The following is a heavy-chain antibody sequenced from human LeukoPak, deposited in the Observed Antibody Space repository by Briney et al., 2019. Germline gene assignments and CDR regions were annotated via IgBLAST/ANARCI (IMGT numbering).Heavy chain of an antibody. CDR3: TRRVAITGTPKAYFDY. Sequence: SETLSLTCSVSGDSISGYYWSWIRQPPGKELEWIGYVYYSENTKYNPPLESRVTISLDTSKNQFSLRLNSVTTADTAVYFCTRRVAITGTPKAYFDYWGQGILVTVSS. J-gene: IGHJ4*02. D-gene: IGHD1-20*01. CDR2: VYYSENT. V-gene: IGHV4-59*08. CDR1: GDSISGYY.